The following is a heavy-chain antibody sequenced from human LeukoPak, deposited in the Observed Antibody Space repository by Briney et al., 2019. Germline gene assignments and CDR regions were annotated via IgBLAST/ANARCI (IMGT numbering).Heavy chain of an antibody. CDR2: IRSKAYGGTI. V-gene: IGHV3-49*04. CDR3: IRGRVHLDY. CDR1: GFTFGDYA. Sequence: PGRSLRLSCKVSGFTFGDYAMTWVRQAPGKGLEWVGFIRSKAYGGTIEYAASVKGRFTISRDDSKSSAYLQMNSLKTEDTAVYYCIRGRVHLDYWGQGTLVTVSS. J-gene: IGHJ4*02.